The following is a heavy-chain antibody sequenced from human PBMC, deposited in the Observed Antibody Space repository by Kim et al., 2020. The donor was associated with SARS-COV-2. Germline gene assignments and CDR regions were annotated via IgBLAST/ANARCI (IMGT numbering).Heavy chain of an antibody. CDR3: AREEGIYASSSDYFDY. J-gene: IGHJ4*01. CDR1: GFTFSSYA. D-gene: IGHD3-16*01. Sequence: GGSLRLSCAASGFTFSSYAMHWVRQAPGKGLEWVAVISYDGSNKYYADSVKGRFTISRDNSKNTLYLQMNSLRAEDTAVYYCAREEGIYASSSDYFDYWGQGTLVTVPS. CDR2: ISYDGSNK. V-gene: IGHV3-30-3*01.